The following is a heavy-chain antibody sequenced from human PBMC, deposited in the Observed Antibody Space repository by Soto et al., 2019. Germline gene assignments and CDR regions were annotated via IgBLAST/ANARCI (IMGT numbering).Heavy chain of an antibody. CDR2: IKTDGSEK. Sequence: EVQLVESGGGLVQPEGSLRLSCAASGFTFSDYWMSWVRQAPGNGLECVANIKTDGSEKYYVDPVKGRFTISRDNAKNSLYLQMNCLRAEDTAVYYCASSMGRGGNDYWGQGTRVAASS. V-gene: IGHV3-7*03. CDR3: ASSMGRGGNDY. CDR1: GFTFSDYW. D-gene: IGHD3-10*01. J-gene: IGHJ4*02.